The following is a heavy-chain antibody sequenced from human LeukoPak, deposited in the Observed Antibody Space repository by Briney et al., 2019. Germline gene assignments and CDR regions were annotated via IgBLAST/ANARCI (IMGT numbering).Heavy chain of an antibody. J-gene: IGHJ4*02. D-gene: IGHD2-15*01. CDR1: GYTFTGYY. V-gene: IGHV1-2*02. CDR3: ARPYCSGGSCHDYFDY. Sequence: GASVKVSCKASGYTFTGYYMRWVRQAPGQGLEWMGWINPNSGGTNYAQKFQGRVTMTRDTSASTAYMELGGLTSDDTAVYYCARPYCSGGSCHDYFDYWGQGTLVTVSS. CDR2: INPNSGGT.